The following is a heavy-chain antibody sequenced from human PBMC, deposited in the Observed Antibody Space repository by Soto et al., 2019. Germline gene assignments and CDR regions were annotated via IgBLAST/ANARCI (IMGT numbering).Heavy chain of an antibody. CDR1: GFTFSSYG. CDR2: ISYDGSNK. CDR3: AKDSGPYYYYSMDV. Sequence: PGGSLRLSCAASGFTFSSYGMHWVRQAPGKGLEWVAVISYDGSNKYCAESVRGRFTISRDNPKKTLFLQMNSLSADDTAIFYCAKDSGPYYYYSMDVWGQGTTVTVSS. D-gene: IGHD3-16*01. J-gene: IGHJ6*02. V-gene: IGHV3-30*18.